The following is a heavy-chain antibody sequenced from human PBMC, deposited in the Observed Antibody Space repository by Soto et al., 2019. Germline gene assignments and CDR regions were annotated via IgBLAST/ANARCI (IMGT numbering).Heavy chain of an antibody. Sequence: GGSLRLSCAASGFTFSSYSMNWVRQAPGKGLEWVSSISSSSSYIYYADSVKGRFTISRDNAKNSLYLQMNSLRAEDTAVYYCARVPGNDYGSGSYYLGTVDYWGQGTLVTVSS. J-gene: IGHJ4*02. CDR1: GFTFSSYS. CDR2: ISSSSSYI. V-gene: IGHV3-21*01. CDR3: ARVPGNDYGSGSYYLGTVDY. D-gene: IGHD3-10*01.